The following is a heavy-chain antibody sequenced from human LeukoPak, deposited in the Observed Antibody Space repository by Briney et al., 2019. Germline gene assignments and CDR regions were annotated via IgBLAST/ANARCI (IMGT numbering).Heavy chain of an antibody. V-gene: IGHV1-24*01. CDR2: FDPEDGET. CDR1: GYTLTELS. J-gene: IGHJ4*02. CDR3: ATGIQLWVNFDY. Sequence: GASVKVSCKVSGYTLTELSMHWVRQAPGKGLEWMGGFDPEDGETIYAQKFQGRVTMTEDTSTDTAYMELSSLRSEDTAVYYCATGIQLWVNFDYWDQGTLVTVSS. D-gene: IGHD5-18*01.